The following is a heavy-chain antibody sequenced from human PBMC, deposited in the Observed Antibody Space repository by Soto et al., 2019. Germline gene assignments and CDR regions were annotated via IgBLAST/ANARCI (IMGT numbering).Heavy chain of an antibody. Sequence: PGESLQISCKGSGYSFTSYWISWVRQMPGKGLEWMGRIDPSDSYTNYSPSFQGHVTISADKSISTAYLQWSSLKASDTAMYYCARVSTYYDILTGPGWFDPWGQGTLVTVSS. V-gene: IGHV5-10-1*01. J-gene: IGHJ5*02. D-gene: IGHD3-9*01. CDR1: GYSFTSYW. CDR3: ARVSTYYDILTGPGWFDP. CDR2: IDPSDSYT.